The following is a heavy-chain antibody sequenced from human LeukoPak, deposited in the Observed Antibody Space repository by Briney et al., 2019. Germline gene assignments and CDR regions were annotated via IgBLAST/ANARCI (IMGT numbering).Heavy chain of an antibody. Sequence: GGSLRPSCAASGFTFSSYAMSWVRQAPGKGLEWVSAISGSGGSTYYADSVKGRFTISRDNSKNTLYLQMNSLRAEDTAVYYCAKDDYDFWSGYLYWGQGTLVTVSS. CDR1: GFTFSSYA. CDR2: ISGSGGST. D-gene: IGHD3-3*01. J-gene: IGHJ4*02. V-gene: IGHV3-23*01. CDR3: AKDDYDFWSGYLY.